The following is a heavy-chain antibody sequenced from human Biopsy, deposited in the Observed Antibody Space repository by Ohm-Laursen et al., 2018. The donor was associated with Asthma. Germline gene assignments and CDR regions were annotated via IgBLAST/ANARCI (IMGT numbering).Heavy chain of an antibody. Sequence: PSQTLSLTCTVSGGSINIGDYYWSWIRQHPVKGPEWIGHIYYSGSTYYNPSLKSRVSISLDTSKNQFSLSLTSVTAADTAVYYCARTTYGHDGFDPWGQGTLVTVSS. CDR3: ARTTYGHDGFDP. CDR2: IYYSGST. D-gene: IGHD4-17*01. J-gene: IGHJ5*02. CDR1: GGSINIGDYY. V-gene: IGHV4-31*03.